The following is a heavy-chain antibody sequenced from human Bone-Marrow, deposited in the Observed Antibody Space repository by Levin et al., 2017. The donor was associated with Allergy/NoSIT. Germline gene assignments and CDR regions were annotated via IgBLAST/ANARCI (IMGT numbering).Heavy chain of an antibody. CDR3: ARVRRIIKPLLLWFGESRSYRVPDAFDI. Sequence: SETLSLTCTVSGGSISSYYWSWIRQPPGKGLEWIGYIYYSGSTNYNPSLKSRVTISVDTSKNQFSLKLSSVTAADTAVYYCARVRRIIKPLLLWFGESRSYRVPDAFDIWGQGTMVTVSS. D-gene: IGHD3-10*01. V-gene: IGHV4-59*01. J-gene: IGHJ3*02. CDR2: IYYSGST. CDR1: GGSISSYY.